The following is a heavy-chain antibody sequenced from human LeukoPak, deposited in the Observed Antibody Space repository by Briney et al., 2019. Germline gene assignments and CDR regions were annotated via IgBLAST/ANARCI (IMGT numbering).Heavy chain of an antibody. D-gene: IGHD1-26*01. CDR1: GYTFTSYG. J-gene: IGHJ6*02. V-gene: IGHV1-18*01. Sequence: ASVKVSCKASGYTFTSYGISWVRQDPGQGLEWMGRISAYNGNTNYAQKLQGSVTMTTDTSTSTAYMELRSLRSDDTAVYYCARVLGATSPYGMDVWGQGTTVTVSS. CDR3: ARVLGATSPYGMDV. CDR2: ISAYNGNT.